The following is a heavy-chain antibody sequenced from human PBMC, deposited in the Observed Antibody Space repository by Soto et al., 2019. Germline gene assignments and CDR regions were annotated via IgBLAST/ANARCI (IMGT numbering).Heavy chain of an antibody. CDR1: GGIFSSNT. Sequence: QVYMVQSGAEVKKPGSSVKISCKASGGIFSSNTINWVRQAAGQGLEWMGGIIPLFGTANYAEKCQGSVTITANKSTKTEYMELTSLRSENTAVYSCASKAACGGDCYAFDSWGQGTLVTVSS. J-gene: IGHJ4*02. V-gene: IGHV1-69*06. CDR2: IIPLFGTA. D-gene: IGHD2-21*02. CDR3: ASKAACGGDCYAFDS.